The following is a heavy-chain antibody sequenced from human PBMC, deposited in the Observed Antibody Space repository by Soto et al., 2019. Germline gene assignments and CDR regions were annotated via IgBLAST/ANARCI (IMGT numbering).Heavy chain of an antibody. CDR1: GGAISRGGYS. Sequence: QVQLQASGPGLVKPSQTLSLTGTVSGGAISRGGYSWSWIRQHPGKGLEWIGYIYYSGSPYHNPSLKCRVTLSVDTSKNQFALKLSSVTAADTAVYYCARGGSRYYLYYGGQVTLVTVAS. CDR2: IYYSGSP. D-gene: IGHD2-15*01. CDR3: ARGGSRYYLYY. V-gene: IGHV4-31*03. J-gene: IGHJ4*02.